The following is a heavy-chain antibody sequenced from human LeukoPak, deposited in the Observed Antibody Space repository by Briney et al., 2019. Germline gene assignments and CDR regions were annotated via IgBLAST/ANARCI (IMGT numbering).Heavy chain of an antibody. D-gene: IGHD6-19*01. J-gene: IGHJ4*02. CDR1: GYSFTSYW. Sequence: GESLKISCKGSGYSFTSYWIGWVRQMPGKGLEWTGIIYPGDSDTRYSPSFQGQVTISADKSISTAYLQWSSLKASDTAMYYCARHPKSSIAVAGMGDYWGQGTLVTVSS. V-gene: IGHV5-51*01. CDR3: ARHPKSSIAVAGMGDY. CDR2: IYPGDSDT.